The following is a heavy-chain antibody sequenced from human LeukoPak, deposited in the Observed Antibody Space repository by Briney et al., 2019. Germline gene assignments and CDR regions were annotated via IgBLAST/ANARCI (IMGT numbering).Heavy chain of an antibody. CDR1: GYXFTSYW. Sequence: SCXXXGYXFTSYWXXWVRQVPGKGLEWMGIIYPDDSDTRYSRSFQGQVTISADKSISTTYLQWSSLKASDTAMYYCARQRDFWSGYDYWGQGTLVTGSS. CDR3: ARQRDFWSGYDY. J-gene: IGHJ4*02. V-gene: IGHV5-51*01. CDR2: IYPDDSDT. D-gene: IGHD3-3*01.